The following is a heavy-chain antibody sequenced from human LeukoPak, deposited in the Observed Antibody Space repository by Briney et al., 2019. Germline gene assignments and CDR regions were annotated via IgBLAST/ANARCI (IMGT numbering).Heavy chain of an antibody. CDR1: GFTFSSYG. V-gene: IGHV3-33*01. CDR2: IWYDGSNK. Sequence: GRSLRLSCAASGFTFSSYGMHWVRQAPGKGLEWVAVIWYDGSNKYYADSVKGRFTISRDNSKNTLYLQMNSLRAEDTAVYYCARGRSSYYGSGSRTPYYYGMDVWGQGTTVTVSS. J-gene: IGHJ6*02. CDR3: ARGRSSYYGSGSRTPYYYGMDV. D-gene: IGHD3-10*01.